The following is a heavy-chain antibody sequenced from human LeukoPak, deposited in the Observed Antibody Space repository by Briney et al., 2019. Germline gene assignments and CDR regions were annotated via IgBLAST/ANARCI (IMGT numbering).Heavy chain of an antibody. D-gene: IGHD2-2*01. Sequence: GASVKVSCKASGGTFSSYAISWVRQAPGQGLEWMGGIIPIFGTANYAQKFQGRVTITADESTSTAYMELSSLRSEDTAVYYCATPGKYCSSTSCYYYYGMGVWGKGTTVTVSS. V-gene: IGHV1-69*13. CDR3: ATPGKYCSSTSCYYYYGMGV. CDR2: IIPIFGTA. J-gene: IGHJ6*04. CDR1: GGTFSSYA.